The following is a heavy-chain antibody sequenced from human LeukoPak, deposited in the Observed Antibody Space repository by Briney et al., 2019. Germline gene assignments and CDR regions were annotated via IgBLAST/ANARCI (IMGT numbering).Heavy chain of an antibody. CDR1: ELTFTNSW. D-gene: IGHD5-18*01. V-gene: IGHV3-7*04. CDR3: ARERRYRYIYY. Sequence: PGGSLRLSCSAYELTFTNSWMKSVRRTRGRGLERVAHIKVEVNEQYYVDSVKGRLAIPRDNAKTSMYLQMNSLRAEDTAVHYCARERRYRYIYYCGHGALGSVSS. CDR2: IKVEVNEQ. J-gene: IGHJ4*01.